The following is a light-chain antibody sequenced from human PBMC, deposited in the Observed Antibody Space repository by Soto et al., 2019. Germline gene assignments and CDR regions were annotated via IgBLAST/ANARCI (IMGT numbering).Light chain of an antibody. V-gene: IGKV3-11*01. CDR3: HQRQRWPRT. Sequence: EIVLTQSPATLSSFPGDRVTLSCRASQAVNTRLAWYQHRPGQAPRLLIYLASNRAAGVPARFSGSGSGTDFTLTISDVEPEDFEVYYCHQRQRWPRTFGQGTTVDI. CDR2: LAS. J-gene: IGKJ1*01. CDR1: QAVNTR.